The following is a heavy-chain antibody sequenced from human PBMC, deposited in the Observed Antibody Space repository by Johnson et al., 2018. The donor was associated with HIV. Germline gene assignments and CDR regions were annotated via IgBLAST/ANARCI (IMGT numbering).Heavy chain of an antibody. CDR3: ASTGSGSDDAFDI. CDR2: ISYDGSNK. J-gene: IGHJ3*02. V-gene: IGHV3-30-3*01. Sequence: VLLVESGGGVVQPGRSLRLSCAASGFTFRSYAMHWVRQAPGKGLEWVAVISYDGSNKYYADSVKGRFTISRDNSKNTLYLQMISLRAEDTAVYYCASTGSGSDDAFDIWGQGTMVTVSS. CDR1: GFTFRSYA. D-gene: IGHD3-10*01.